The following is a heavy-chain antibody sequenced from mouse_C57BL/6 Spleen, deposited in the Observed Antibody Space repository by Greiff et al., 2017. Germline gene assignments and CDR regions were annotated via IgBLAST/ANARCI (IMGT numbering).Heavy chain of an antibody. Sequence: QVQLQQSGAELVRPGTSVKVSCKASGYAFTNYLIGWVKQRPGQGLEWIGVLNPGSGGTNYNEKFKGKATLTADKSSSTAYMQLSTLTSEDSAVYFLARSRNYVGYWGQGTTLTVSS. CDR3: ARSRNYVGY. D-gene: IGHD3-3*01. V-gene: IGHV1-54*01. J-gene: IGHJ2*01. CDR2: LNPGSGGT. CDR1: GYAFTNYL.